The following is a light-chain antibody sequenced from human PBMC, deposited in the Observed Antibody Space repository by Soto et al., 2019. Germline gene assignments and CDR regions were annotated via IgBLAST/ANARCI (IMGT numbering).Light chain of an antibody. V-gene: IGLV4-69*01. Sequence: QPVLTQLPSASASLGASVKLTCTLSSGRISHAIAWHQQQPDKGPRFLMKVDSDGSHITGDGIPDRFSGSSSGAERYLIISSLQSEDEADYYCQTWGTGIRVFGGGTKLTVL. J-gene: IGLJ3*02. CDR2: VDSDGSH. CDR3: QTWGTGIRV. CDR1: SGRISHA.